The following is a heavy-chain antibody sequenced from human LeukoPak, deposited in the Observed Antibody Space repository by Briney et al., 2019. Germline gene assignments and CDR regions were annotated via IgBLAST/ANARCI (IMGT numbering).Heavy chain of an antibody. V-gene: IGHV4-34*01. J-gene: IGHJ5*02. CDR2: INHSGST. Sequence: SETLSLTCAVYGGSFSGYYWSWIRQPPGKGLEWIGEINHSGSTNYNPSLKSRVTISVDTSKNQFSLKLSSVTAADTAVYYCAREHSSSWTNWFDPWGQGTLVTVSS. D-gene: IGHD6-13*01. CDR1: GGSFSGYY. CDR3: AREHSSSWTNWFDP.